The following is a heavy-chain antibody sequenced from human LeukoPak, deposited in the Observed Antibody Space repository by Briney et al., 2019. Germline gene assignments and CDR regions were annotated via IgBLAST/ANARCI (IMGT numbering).Heavy chain of an antibody. CDR1: GGSISSYY. V-gene: IGHV4-4*07. Sequence: PSETLSLTCTVSGGSISSYYWGWIRQPAGKGLEWIGRIYTSGSTNYNPSLKSRVTMSVDTSKNQFSLKLSSVTAADTAVYYCASLGYCSSTSCSFDYWGQGTLVTVSS. J-gene: IGHJ4*02. D-gene: IGHD2-2*01. CDR2: IYTSGST. CDR3: ASLGYCSSTSCSFDY.